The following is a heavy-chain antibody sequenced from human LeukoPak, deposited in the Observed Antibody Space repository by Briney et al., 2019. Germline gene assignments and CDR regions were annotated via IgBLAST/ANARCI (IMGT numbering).Heavy chain of an antibody. Sequence: GGSLRLSCAASGFTFSSFAMSWVRQAPGKGLEWVSTISDSGGYTYYADSVKGRFTISRDNSKNTLYLHMNSLRAEDTAVYYRAKLGNFASGSYSDWGQGTLVTVSS. CDR1: GFTFSSFA. J-gene: IGHJ4*02. CDR3: AKLGNFASGSYSD. D-gene: IGHD3-10*01. CDR2: ISDSGGYT. V-gene: IGHV3-23*01.